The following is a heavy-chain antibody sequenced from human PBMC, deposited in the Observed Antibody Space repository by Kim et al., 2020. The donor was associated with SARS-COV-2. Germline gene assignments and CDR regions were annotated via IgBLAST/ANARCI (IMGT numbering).Heavy chain of an antibody. CDR2: ISYDGSNK. CDR1: GFTFSSYA. D-gene: IGHD6-13*01. J-gene: IGHJ4*02. V-gene: IGHV3-30*04. CDR3: AREVAAAAEVYFDY. Sequence: GGSLRLSCAASGFTFSSYAMHWVRQAPGKGLEWVAVISYDGSNKYYADSVKGRFTISRDNSKNTLYLQMNSLRAEDTAVYYCAREVAAAAEVYFDYWGQGTLVTVSS.